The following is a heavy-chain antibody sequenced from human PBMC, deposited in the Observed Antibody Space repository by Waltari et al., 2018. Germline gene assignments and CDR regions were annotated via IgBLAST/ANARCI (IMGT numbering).Heavy chain of an antibody. CDR2: IITGGSSP. Sequence: EVQLVESGGGLVQPGGSLRLSCAASGFTFSSYWMHWVRQAPGKGLVWVSLIITGGSSPSDADSVKGRFTISRGNAKNTLYLQMNCLRAEDTAVYYCARSPLLDSSTSCYDYWGQGTLVTVSS. J-gene: IGHJ4*02. D-gene: IGHD2-2*01. CDR3: ARSPLLDSSTSCYDY. CDR1: GFTFSSYW. V-gene: IGHV3-74*01.